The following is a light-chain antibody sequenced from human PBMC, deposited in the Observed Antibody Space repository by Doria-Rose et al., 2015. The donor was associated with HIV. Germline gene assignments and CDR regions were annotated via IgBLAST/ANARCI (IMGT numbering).Light chain of an antibody. J-gene: IGKJ1*01. CDR1: QSFSSTY. CDR2: DGS. V-gene: IGKV3-20*01. Sequence: VRPQSPGTLSLSPGERATPSCRASQSFSSTYLARYQQKPGQAPSLLIYDGSTRATGIPDRFSASGSGTDFTLTINRLEPEDFALYYCHQYGTSWTFGQGTKVE. CDR3: HQYGTSWT.